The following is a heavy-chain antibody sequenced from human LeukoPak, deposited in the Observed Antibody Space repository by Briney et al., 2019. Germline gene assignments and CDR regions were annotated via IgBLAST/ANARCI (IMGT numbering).Heavy chain of an antibody. Sequence: ASVKVSCKASAYTFSGYYIHWVRHAPGQGLEWMGWINFNSGGKIFAEKFQDRVTMARDTSISTAYMELSRLRSEDTAVYYCARQIVSGSMGCDFWGQGTLVTVSS. CDR2: INFNSGGK. V-gene: IGHV1-2*02. D-gene: IGHD2-21*01. CDR1: AYTFSGYY. CDR3: ARQIVSGSMGCDF. J-gene: IGHJ4*02.